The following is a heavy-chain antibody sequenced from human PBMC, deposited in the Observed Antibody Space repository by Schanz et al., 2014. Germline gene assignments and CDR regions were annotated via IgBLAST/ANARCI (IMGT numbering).Heavy chain of an antibody. V-gene: IGHV3-33*08. J-gene: IGHJ4*02. Sequence: QVQLVESGGGVVQPGRSRRLSCAASGFTFSDHYMDWVRQAPGKGLEWVAVMWNDGIKTHYADSGKGRFTISRDNSENTLYLQMNSLRAEDTAVYYCARDSAGTTFGVLDSWGQGTLVTVSS. CDR2: MWNDGIKT. CDR1: GFTFSDHY. CDR3: ARDSAGTTFGVLDS. D-gene: IGHD1-1*01.